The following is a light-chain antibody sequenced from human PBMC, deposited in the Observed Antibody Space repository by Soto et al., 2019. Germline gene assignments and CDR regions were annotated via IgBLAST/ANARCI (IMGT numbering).Light chain of an antibody. V-gene: IGKV3-11*01. Sequence: EIVLTQSPANLSLSQGERATLSCRASQSVSSFLAWYQQKPGQAPRLLIYDASIRATGIPARFSGRVSLKDFTLTIRRLEPEEFAGYYGQQGSNWPPGLTLCGGTKVDIK. CDR2: DAS. CDR3: QQGSNWPPGLT. CDR1: QSVSSF. J-gene: IGKJ4*01.